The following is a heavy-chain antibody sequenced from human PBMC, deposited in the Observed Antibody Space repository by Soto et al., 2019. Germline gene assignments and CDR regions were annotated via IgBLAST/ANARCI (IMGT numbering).Heavy chain of an antibody. V-gene: IGHV3-23*01. CDR3: AKAGYYGSGSYYYYGMDV. J-gene: IGHJ6*02. CDR1: GFTFSSYA. D-gene: IGHD3-10*01. CDR2: ISGSGGST. Sequence: EVQLLESGGGLVQPGGSLRLSCAASGFTFSSYAMSWVRQAPGKGLEWVSAISGSGGSTYYAGSVKGRFTISRDNAKNTLYLQMNSLRDEDTAVYYCAKAGYYGSGSYYYYGMDVWGQGTTVTVSS.